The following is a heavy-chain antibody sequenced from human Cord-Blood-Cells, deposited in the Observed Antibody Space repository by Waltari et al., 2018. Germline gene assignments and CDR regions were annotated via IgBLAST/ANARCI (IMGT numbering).Heavy chain of an antibody. J-gene: IGHJ4*02. V-gene: IGHV6-1*01. Sequence: QVQLQQSGPGLVTPSQTLPLTCAIPGDRVSSNSAAWNWSRQSPSRALEWLGRTYYRSKWYNDYAVSVKSRITINPDTSKNQFSLQLNSVTPEDTAVYYCARVNSDQHCSGGSCYFDYWGQGTLVTVSS. CDR2: TYYRSKWYN. CDR3: ARVNSDQHCSGGSCYFDY. CDR1: GDRVSSNSAA. D-gene: IGHD2-15*01.